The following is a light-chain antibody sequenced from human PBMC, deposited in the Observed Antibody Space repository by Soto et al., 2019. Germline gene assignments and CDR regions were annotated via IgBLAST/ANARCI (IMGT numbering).Light chain of an antibody. CDR3: QQYNKGPPWT. CDR1: QRVSNN. J-gene: IGKJ1*01. CDR2: SAF. Sequence: EIVLTQSPATLSLSPGERATLSCRASQRVSNNLAGYQQKPGQAPRLVIYSAFTGDTGIPARFSGSGSVTEFTLTISSLQSEDFAVYYCQQYNKGPPWTFGQGTKV. V-gene: IGKV3-15*01.